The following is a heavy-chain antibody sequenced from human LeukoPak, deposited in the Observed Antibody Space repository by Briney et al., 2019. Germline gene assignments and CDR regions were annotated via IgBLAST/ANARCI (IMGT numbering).Heavy chain of an antibody. J-gene: IGHJ5*02. Sequence: GGSLRLSCAASGFTVSSNYMSWVRQAPGKGLEWVSVIYSGGSTYYADSVKGRFTISRGNSKNTLYLQMNSLRAEDTAVYYCARAEVVVAVTGWFDPWGQGTLVTVSS. CDR2: IYSGGST. CDR1: GFTVSSNY. D-gene: IGHD2-15*01. CDR3: ARAEVVVAVTGWFDP. V-gene: IGHV3-66*01.